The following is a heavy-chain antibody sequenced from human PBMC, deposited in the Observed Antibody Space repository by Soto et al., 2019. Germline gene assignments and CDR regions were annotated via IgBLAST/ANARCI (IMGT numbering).Heavy chain of an antibody. CDR2: INHSGTT. Sequence: SETLSLTCAVYGGSFSGYYWSWIRQPPGKGLEWIGEINHSGTTNYNPSLKSRVTISLDTSRNQFSLKLSSVTAADTAVYYCARAKVVVTTFYYYYDLDVWGQGTTVTVSS. CDR3: ARAKVVVTTFYYYYDLDV. J-gene: IGHJ6*02. D-gene: IGHD2-21*02. V-gene: IGHV4-34*01. CDR1: GGSFSGYY.